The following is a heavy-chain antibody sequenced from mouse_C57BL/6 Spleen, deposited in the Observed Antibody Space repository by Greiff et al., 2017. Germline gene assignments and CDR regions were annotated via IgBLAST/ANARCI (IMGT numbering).Heavy chain of an antibody. Sequence: VQLVESGAELVKPGASVKLSCKASGYTFTEYTIHWVKQRSGQGLEWIGWFYPGSGSIKYNEKFKDKATLTADKSSSTVYMELSRLTSEDSAVYFCARHPYYYGSSYGYFDVWGTGTTVTVSS. CDR3: ARHPYYYGSSYGYFDV. V-gene: IGHV1-62-2*01. CDR2: FYPGSGSI. D-gene: IGHD1-1*01. J-gene: IGHJ1*03. CDR1: GYTFTEYT.